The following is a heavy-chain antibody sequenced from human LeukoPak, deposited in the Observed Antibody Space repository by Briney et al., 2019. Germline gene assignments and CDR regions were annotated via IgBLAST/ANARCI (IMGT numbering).Heavy chain of an antibody. J-gene: IGHJ5*02. V-gene: IGHV1-8*01. CDR2: MNPNSGNT. Sequence: GASVKVSCKAPGYTFTSYDINWVRQATGQGLEWMGWMNPNSGNTGYAQKFQGRVTMTRNTSISTAYMELSSLRSEDTAVYYCARTGIWGCGFDPWGQGTLVTVSS. D-gene: IGHD3-16*01. CDR1: GYTFTSYD. CDR3: ARTGIWGCGFDP.